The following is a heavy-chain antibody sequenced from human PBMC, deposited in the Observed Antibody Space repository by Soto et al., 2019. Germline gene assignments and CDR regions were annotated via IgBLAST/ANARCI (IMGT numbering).Heavy chain of an antibody. D-gene: IGHD6-13*01. CDR2: IRSKTYGGTT. V-gene: IGHV3-49*03. Sequence: GGSLRLSCTASGFTFGDYAMNWFRQSPGKGLQWVGFIRSKTYGGTTEYAASVKSRFTISRDDSKSIAYLQMDSLKTDDSAVYYCTRSSYSSTWYWFDPWGPGTLVTVS. CDR1: GFTFGDYA. J-gene: IGHJ5*02. CDR3: TRSSYSSTWYWFDP.